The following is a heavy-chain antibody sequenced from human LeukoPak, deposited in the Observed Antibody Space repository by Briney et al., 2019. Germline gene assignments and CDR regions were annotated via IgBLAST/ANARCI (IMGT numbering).Heavy chain of an antibody. V-gene: IGHV4-39*06. CDR3: ASSDYYRLDL. CDR1: GGSISSSSYY. Sequence: SETLSLTCTVSGGSISSSSYYWGWIRQPPGKGLEWIGSIYYSGSTYYNPSLRSRGSISLDKAKNQFTLNLNSVTAADTAVYYCASSDYYRLDLWGQGILVTVSS. J-gene: IGHJ5*02. CDR2: IYYSGST. D-gene: IGHD6-25*01.